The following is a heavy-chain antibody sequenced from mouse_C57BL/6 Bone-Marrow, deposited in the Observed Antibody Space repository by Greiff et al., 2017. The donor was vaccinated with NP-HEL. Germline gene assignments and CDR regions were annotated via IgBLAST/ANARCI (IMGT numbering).Heavy chain of an antibody. V-gene: IGHV1-42*01. J-gene: IGHJ2*01. CDR1: GYSFTGYY. CDR3: ARRDY. Sequence: VQLKQSGPELVKPGASVKISCKASGYSFTGYYMNWVKQSPEKSLEWIGEINPSTGGTTYNQKFKAKATLTVDKSSSTAYMQLKSLTSEDSAVYYCARRDYWGKGTTLTVSS. CDR2: INPSTGGT.